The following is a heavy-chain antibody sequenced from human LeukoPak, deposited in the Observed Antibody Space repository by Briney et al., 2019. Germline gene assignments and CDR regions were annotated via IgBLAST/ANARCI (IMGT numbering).Heavy chain of an antibody. D-gene: IGHD6-6*01. CDR2: ISYDGSNK. J-gene: IGHJ3*02. Sequence: PGGSLRLSCAASGFTFSSYGMHWVRQAPGKGLEWVAVISYDGSNKYYADSVKGRFTISRDNAKNSLYLQMISLRAEDTAVYYCARFIAARKGWVIDAFDIWGQGTMVTVSS. V-gene: IGHV3-30*03. CDR1: GFTFSSYG. CDR3: ARFIAARKGWVIDAFDI.